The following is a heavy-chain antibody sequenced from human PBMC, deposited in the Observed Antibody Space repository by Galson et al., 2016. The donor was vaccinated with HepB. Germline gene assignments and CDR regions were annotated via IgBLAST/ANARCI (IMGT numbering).Heavy chain of an antibody. Sequence: SVKVSCKGYGYRFETYGISWLRVAPGQGLEYMGRINGYEGNTRYGRKFQDRVTMTVDTSASTASMELRSLRSDDTAVYYCVRDPLLLWFYWGQGTLVTVAS. CDR3: VRDPLLLWFY. CDR1: GYRFETYG. CDR2: INGYEGNT. J-gene: IGHJ4*02. V-gene: IGHV1-18*04. D-gene: IGHD3-10*01.